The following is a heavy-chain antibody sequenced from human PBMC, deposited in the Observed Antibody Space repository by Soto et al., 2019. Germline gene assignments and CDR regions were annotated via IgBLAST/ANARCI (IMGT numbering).Heavy chain of an antibody. V-gene: IGHV5-51*01. D-gene: IGHD5-18*01. Sequence: PGESLKISCKGSGYSFTSYWIGWVRQMPGKGLECMGIIYPGDSDTRYSPSFQGQVTISADKSISTAYLQWSSLKASDTAMYYCARRATAMDYYYGMDVWGQGTTVTVSS. J-gene: IGHJ6*02. CDR3: ARRATAMDYYYGMDV. CDR2: IYPGDSDT. CDR1: GYSFTSYW.